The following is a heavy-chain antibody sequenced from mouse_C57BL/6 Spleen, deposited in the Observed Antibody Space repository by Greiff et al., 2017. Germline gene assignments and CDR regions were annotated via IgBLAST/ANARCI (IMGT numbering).Heavy chain of an antibody. CDR3: AGIYYYGSSYWYFDV. CDR1: GFTFSSYA. CDR2: ISDGGSYT. D-gene: IGHD1-1*01. J-gene: IGHJ1*03. V-gene: IGHV5-4*03. Sequence: EVKLMESGGGLVKPGGSLKLSCAASGFTFSSYAMSWVRQTPEKRLEWVATISDGGSYTYYPDNVKGRFTISRDNAKNNLYLQMSHLKSEDTAMYYCAGIYYYGSSYWYFDVWGTGTTGTVSS.